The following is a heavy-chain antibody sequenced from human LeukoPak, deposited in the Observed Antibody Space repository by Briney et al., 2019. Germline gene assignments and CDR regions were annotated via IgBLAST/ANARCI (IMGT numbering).Heavy chain of an antibody. CDR3: ARDGDRGYYYMDV. V-gene: IGHV1-69*13. D-gene: IGHD7-27*01. CDR1: GGTFSSYA. Sequence: GASVKVSCKASGGTFSSYAISWVRQAPGQGLEWMGGIIPIFGTANYAQKFQGRVTITADESTSTAYMELSNLRSEDTAVYYCARDGDRGYYYMDVWGKGTTVTVSS. J-gene: IGHJ6*03. CDR2: IIPIFGTA.